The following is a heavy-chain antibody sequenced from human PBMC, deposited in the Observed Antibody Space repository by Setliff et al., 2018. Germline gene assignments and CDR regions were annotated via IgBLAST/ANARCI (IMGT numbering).Heavy chain of an antibody. CDR3: ARVPPYYYDSSGYYYYYYYYYMDV. CDR2: IYTSGST. Sequence: PSETLSLTCTVSGGSISSGSHYWSWIRQPAGKGLEWIGHIYTSGSTNYNPSLKSRVTISVDTSKNQFSLKLSSVAAADTAVYYCARVPPYYYDSSGYYYYYYYYYMDVWGKGTTVTVSS. J-gene: IGHJ6*03. D-gene: IGHD3-22*01. CDR1: GGSISSGSHY. V-gene: IGHV4-61*09.